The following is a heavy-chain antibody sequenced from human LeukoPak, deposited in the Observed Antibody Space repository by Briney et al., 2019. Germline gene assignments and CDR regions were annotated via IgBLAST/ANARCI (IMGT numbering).Heavy chain of an antibody. CDR1: GFTFSSYA. V-gene: IGHV3-23*01. CDR3: ARLYYYDSSFYHR. CDR2: ISVSGDTT. J-gene: IGHJ1*01. Sequence: PGGSLRLSCAASGFTFSSYAMSWVRQAPGKGLEWVSAISVSGDTTHYADSVKGRFTISRDNSKNTLYLQINSLRAEDTAVYYCARLYYYDSSFYHRWGQGTLVTVSS. D-gene: IGHD3-22*01.